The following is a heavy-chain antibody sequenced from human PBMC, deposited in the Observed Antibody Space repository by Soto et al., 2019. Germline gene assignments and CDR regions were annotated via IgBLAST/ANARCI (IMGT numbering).Heavy chain of an antibody. CDR2: INDSGNI. Sequence: QVQLQQWGAGLLKPSETLSLTCAVYGGSFSGYQRSWIRQTPGKGLEWIGEINDSGNINYNPSLKSRVTILLDTTKKQISLKMSSVTAADSAVYYCARGLILWFGELSRRGGYYYYMDVWGKGTTVTVSS. J-gene: IGHJ6*03. CDR3: ARGLILWFGELSRRGGYYYYMDV. D-gene: IGHD3-10*01. CDR1: GGSFSGYQ. V-gene: IGHV4-34*01.